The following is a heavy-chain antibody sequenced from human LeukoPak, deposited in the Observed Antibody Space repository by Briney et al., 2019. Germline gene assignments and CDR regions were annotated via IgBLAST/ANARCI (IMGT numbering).Heavy chain of an antibody. CDR2: ISDSGAST. V-gene: IGHV3-23*01. Sequence: GGSLRLSSAASGFTPSSYAMSWVRQAPGKGREGVSAISDSGASTYSADSVKGRFTVSRDNSKNTLYLHMNSLRGEDTAVYYWAKDPLYCRSPSRPPGWFDPWGQGTLVTVSS. D-gene: IGHD2-2*01. J-gene: IGHJ5*02. CDR1: GFTPSSYA. CDR3: AKDPLYCRSPSRPPGWFDP.